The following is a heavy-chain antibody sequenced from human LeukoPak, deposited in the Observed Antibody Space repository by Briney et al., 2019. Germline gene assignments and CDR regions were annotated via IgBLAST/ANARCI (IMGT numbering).Heavy chain of an antibody. D-gene: IGHD3-3*01. CDR3: ARFPPYYDFWSGFRADYYYYGMDV. CDR1: GGSISSGGYY. J-gene: IGHJ6*02. CDR2: IYYSGST. Sequence: SETLSLTCTVSGGSISSGGYYWRWIRQHPGKGLEWIGYIYYSGSTYYNPSLKSRVTISVDTSKNQFSLKLSSVTAADTAVYYCARFPPYYDFWSGFRADYYYYGMDVWGQGTTVTVSS. V-gene: IGHV4-31*03.